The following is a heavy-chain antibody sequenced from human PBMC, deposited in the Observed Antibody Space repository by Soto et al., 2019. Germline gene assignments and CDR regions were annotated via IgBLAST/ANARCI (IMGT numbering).Heavy chain of an antibody. V-gene: IGHV1-2*02. Sequence: GASVKVSCKASGYSFTGYYIHLVRQAPGQGLEWMGWINPDSGATNYAQNFQGRVTLTSDTSIGTASMDLTSLTSDDTAVYYCARGDYGTGGYPFPYFDYWGQGTLVTVSS. J-gene: IGHJ4*02. CDR2: INPDSGAT. CDR3: ARGDYGTGGYPFPYFDY. CDR1: GYSFTGYY. D-gene: IGHD2-8*02.